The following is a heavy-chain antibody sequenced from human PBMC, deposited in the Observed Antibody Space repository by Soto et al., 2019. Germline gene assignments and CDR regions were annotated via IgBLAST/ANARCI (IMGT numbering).Heavy chain of an antibody. D-gene: IGHD3-10*01. CDR3: SRLTTMVREINDDPFDF. CDR2: INPTGGRA. J-gene: IGHJ4*03. CDR1: GYTFTNYY. Sequence: ASVKVSCKASGYTFTNYYIHCVRQAPGQGLEWMGVINPTGGRASYAPKFQGRVTLTRDTSTSTAYMELSSLRSDDTAVYFCSRLTTMVREINDDPFDFWGQGTLVTVSS. V-gene: IGHV1-46*03.